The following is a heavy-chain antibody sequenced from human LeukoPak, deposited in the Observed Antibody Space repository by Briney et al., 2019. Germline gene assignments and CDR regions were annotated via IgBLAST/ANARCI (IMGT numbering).Heavy chain of an antibody. J-gene: IGHJ5*02. CDR2: IYYSGST. CDR1: GYSISSGYY. Sequence: SETLSLTCTVSGYSISSGYYWGWIRQPPGKGLEWIGSIYYSGSTYYNPSLKSRVTISVDTSNNQFSLKLSSVIAADTAVYYCARGGGDWFDPWGQGTLVTVSS. D-gene: IGHD3-16*01. V-gene: IGHV4-38-2*02. CDR3: ARGGGDWFDP.